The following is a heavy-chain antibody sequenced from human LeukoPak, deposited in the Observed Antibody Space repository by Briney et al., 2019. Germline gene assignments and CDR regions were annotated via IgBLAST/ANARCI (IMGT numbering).Heavy chain of an antibody. CDR1: GGSISSSNW. D-gene: IGHD6-6*01. CDR3: ARHKGCSTSSGVDS. Sequence: PSETLSLTCAVSGGSISSSNWWSWVRQPPGKGLEWIGEIYHSGSTNYNPSLKSRVTISVDKSKNQFSLKLTSVTAADTAVYYCARHKGCSTSSGVDSWGQGTLVTVSS. CDR2: IYHSGST. J-gene: IGHJ4*02. V-gene: IGHV4-4*02.